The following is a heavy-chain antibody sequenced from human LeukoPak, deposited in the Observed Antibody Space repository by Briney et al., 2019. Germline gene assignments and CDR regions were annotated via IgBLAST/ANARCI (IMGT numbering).Heavy chain of an antibody. CDR2: VSANGYT. V-gene: IGHV4-4*07. Sequence: PSETLSLTCTVSGDSMRNSYWTWIRQPVGNAMEWIGRVSANGYTSHNPSLKSRVIMSVDVSTNQFSLNLTSVTAADTSVYFCAKDLSRQRRGLNYGPWFDPWGRGTLVTVSS. CDR1: GDSMRNSY. D-gene: IGHD5-18*01. CDR3: AKDLSRQRRGLNYGPWFDP. J-gene: IGHJ5*02.